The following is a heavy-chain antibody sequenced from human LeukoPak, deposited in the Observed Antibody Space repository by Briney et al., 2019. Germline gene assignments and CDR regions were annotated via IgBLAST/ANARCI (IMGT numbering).Heavy chain of an antibody. CDR1: GFTFSSYA. CDR3: VRGDGWFGELLNFDN. V-gene: IGHV3-48*02. Sequence: GGSLRLSCAASGFTFSSYAMSWVRQAPGKGPEWVSHISSSSSTIYYADSVKGRFTISRDNGKNSLYLQMNSLRDEDTAVYYCVRGDGWFGELLNFDNWGQGTLVTVSS. CDR2: ISSSSSTI. D-gene: IGHD3-10*01. J-gene: IGHJ4*02.